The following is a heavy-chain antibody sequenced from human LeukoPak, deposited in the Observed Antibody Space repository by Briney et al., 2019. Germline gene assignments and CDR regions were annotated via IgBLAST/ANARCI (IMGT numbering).Heavy chain of an antibody. CDR3: ARHRYDFWSGYLPDY. V-gene: IGHV4-39*01. D-gene: IGHD3-3*01. CDR2: IYYSGST. Sequence: SQTLSLTCTVSGGSISSGSYYWGWIRQPPGKGLEWIGSIYYSGSTYYNPSLKSRVTISVDTSKNQFSLKLSSVTAADTAVYYCARHRYDFWSGYLPDYWGQGTLVTVSS. J-gene: IGHJ4*02. CDR1: GGSISSGSYY.